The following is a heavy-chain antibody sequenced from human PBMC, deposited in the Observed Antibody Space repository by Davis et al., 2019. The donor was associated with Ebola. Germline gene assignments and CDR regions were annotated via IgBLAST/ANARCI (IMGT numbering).Heavy chain of an antibody. CDR2: IYYSGST. V-gene: IGHV4-39*07. CDR3: ARGGIRLLWFGESWFDP. Sequence: SETLSLTCSVSGGSISSTTCNWDWIRQPPGKGLEWIASIYYSGSTYYNPSLKSRVTISVDTSKNQFSLKLSSVTAADTAVYYCARGGIRLLWFGESWFDPWGQGTLVTVSS. CDR1: GGSISSTTCN. J-gene: IGHJ5*02. D-gene: IGHD3-10*01.